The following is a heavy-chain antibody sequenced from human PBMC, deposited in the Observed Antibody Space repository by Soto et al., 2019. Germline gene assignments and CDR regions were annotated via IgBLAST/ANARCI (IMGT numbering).Heavy chain of an antibody. V-gene: IGHV4-34*01. Sequence: PSETLSLTCAVYGGSFSGYFWNWIRQPPGKWLEWIGDIYHTGGTNYHPSLKSRLTISLDTSKNQFSLKLNSVTAADTAVYYCARGRGAGTSVWGPGXLVTVSS. D-gene: IGHD2-15*01. CDR2: IYHTGGT. J-gene: IGHJ4*02. CDR3: ARGRGAGTSV. CDR1: GGSFSGYF.